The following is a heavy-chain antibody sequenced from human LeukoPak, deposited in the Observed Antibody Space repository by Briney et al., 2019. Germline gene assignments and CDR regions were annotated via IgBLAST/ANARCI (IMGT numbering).Heavy chain of an antibody. J-gene: IGHJ4*02. D-gene: IGHD2-2*01. CDR1: GFTFSSYA. Sequence: GGSLRLSCAASGFTFSSYAMSWVRQAPGKGLGWVPAISGSGGNTYSADSVKGRFTISRDSSKNTLFLQMNSLRAEDAAVYYCAIDSRSTWHFDYWGQGTLVTVSS. V-gene: IGHV3-23*01. CDR2: ISGSGGNT. CDR3: AIDSRSTWHFDY.